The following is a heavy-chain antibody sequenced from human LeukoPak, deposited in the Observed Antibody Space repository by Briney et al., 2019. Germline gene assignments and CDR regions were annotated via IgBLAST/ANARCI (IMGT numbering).Heavy chain of an antibody. CDR3: ARGSTGQYYYYYYMDV. CDR2: IWYDGSNK. Sequence: PGGSLRLSCAVSGFTFNSYPMHWVRQAPGKGLEWVAVIWYDGSNKYYPDSVKGRFTVSRDDSKNTLYLQMDSLRAEDTAVYSCARGSTGQYYYYYYMDVWGKGTTVTVSS. D-gene: IGHD1-1*01. J-gene: IGHJ6*03. V-gene: IGHV3-33*01. CDR1: GFTFNSYP.